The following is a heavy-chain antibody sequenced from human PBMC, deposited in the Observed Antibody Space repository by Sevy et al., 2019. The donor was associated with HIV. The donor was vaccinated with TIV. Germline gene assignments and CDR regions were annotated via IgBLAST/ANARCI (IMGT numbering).Heavy chain of an antibody. J-gene: IGHJ6*02. Sequence: ASVNVSCKASGFTFTSSAVQWVRQARGQRLEWIGWIVVGSGNTNYAQKFQERVTITRDMSTSTAYMELSSLRSEDTAVYYCAASPPKYCSSTSCYADYYYGMDVWGQGTTVTVSS. CDR3: AASPPKYCSSTSCYADYYYGMDV. CDR2: IVVGSGNT. D-gene: IGHD2-2*01. CDR1: GFTFTSSA. V-gene: IGHV1-58*01.